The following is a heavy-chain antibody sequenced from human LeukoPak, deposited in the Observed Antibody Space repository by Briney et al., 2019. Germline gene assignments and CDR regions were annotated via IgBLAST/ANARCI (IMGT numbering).Heavy chain of an antibody. J-gene: IGHJ4*02. CDR3: ARIRGSSSPLGPDF. CDR2: TFNSGST. V-gene: IGHV4-4*09. Sequence: SETLSLTCTVSGASISKSYWSWIRQPPGKELEWIGCTFNSGSTRYNPSLGSRVTISEDTSRNQFSLKVHSVTAADTAVYYCARIRGSSSPLGPDFWGQGTLVIVSS. CDR1: GASISKSY. D-gene: IGHD6-6*01.